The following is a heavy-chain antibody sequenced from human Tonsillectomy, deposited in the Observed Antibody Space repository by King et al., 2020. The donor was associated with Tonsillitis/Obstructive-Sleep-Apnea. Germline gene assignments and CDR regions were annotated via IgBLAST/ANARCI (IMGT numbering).Heavy chain of an antibody. J-gene: IGHJ4*02. CDR3: AGGQDDLATLHY. Sequence: VQLQESGPGLVKPSQTLSLTCTVSGASISSSDYYWSWIRQHPGKGLEWIGYIYYTGSTHYNSSLKSRVTISVDTSENQFSLKLTSVTVADTAVYYCAGGQDDLATLHYWGQGTLVTVSS. D-gene: IGHD1-1*01. CDR1: GASISSSDYY. V-gene: IGHV4-31*03. CDR2: IYYTGST.